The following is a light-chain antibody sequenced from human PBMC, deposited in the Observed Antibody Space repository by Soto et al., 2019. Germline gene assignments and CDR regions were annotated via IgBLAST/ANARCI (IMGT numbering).Light chain of an antibody. V-gene: IGKV1-27*01. CDR1: QAISNS. CDR2: AAS. J-gene: IGKJ5*01. CDR3: QSYNTARPT. Sequence: DIQMTQSPSSLSASMGDRVAITCRASQAISNSLAWYQQKPGKSPQLLIYAASTLQSGVPSRFSGSGSGTDFTLTISGLQPEDLATYYCQSYNTARPTFGQGTRLEIK.